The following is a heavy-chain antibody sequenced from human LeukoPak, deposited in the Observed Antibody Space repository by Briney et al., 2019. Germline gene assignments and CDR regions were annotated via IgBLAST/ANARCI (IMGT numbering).Heavy chain of an antibody. D-gene: IGHD4-17*01. CDR2: ISGSGGST. J-gene: IGHJ4*02. V-gene: IGHV3-23*01. CDR3: ARDRGLPHRHFDY. CDR1: GFTFSSYA. Sequence: PGGSLRLSCAASGFTFSSYAMSWVRQAPGKGLEWVSAISGSGGSTYYADSVKGRFTISRDNSKNTLYLQMNSLRAEDTAVYYCARDRGLPHRHFDYWGQGTLVTVSS.